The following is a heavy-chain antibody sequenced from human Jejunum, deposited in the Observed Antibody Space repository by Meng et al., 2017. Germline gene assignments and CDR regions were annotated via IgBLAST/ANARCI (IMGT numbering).Heavy chain of an antibody. J-gene: IGHJ2*01. CDR2: TYYRSKWYN. D-gene: IGHD1-26*01. CDR3: ARAREGGWYFDL. Sequence: RPQEGAGRGEASETRSLNCARGGGSVSSNSAAWHWIRQSPAGGVEWLGRTYYRSKWYNDDAVSVKSRITINPDTSKNQFSLQLNSVTPEDTAVYYCARAREGGWYFDLWGRGTLVTVSS. CDR1: GGSVSSNSAA. V-gene: IGHV6-1*02.